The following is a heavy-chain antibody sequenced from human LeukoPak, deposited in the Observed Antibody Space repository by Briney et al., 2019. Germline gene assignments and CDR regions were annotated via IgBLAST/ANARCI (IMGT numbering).Heavy chain of an antibody. CDR3: ATGQGHGMDV. Sequence: GGSLRLSCAASGFIFSNYAMSWVRQAPGKGLEWVSAIGGRDGGTYYADSVKGRFTVSRDNAKNTLYLQMNSLRAEDTAVYYCATGQGHGMDVWGQGTTVTVSS. J-gene: IGHJ6*02. V-gene: IGHV3-23*01. CDR1: GFIFSNYA. CDR2: IGGRDGGT.